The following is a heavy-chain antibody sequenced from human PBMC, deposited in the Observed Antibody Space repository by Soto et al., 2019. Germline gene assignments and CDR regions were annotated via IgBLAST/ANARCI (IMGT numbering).Heavy chain of an antibody. CDR2: ISDYNGNT. CDR3: ARCAYCSGDSCHSRISDY. J-gene: IGHJ4*02. D-gene: IGHD2-15*01. Sequence: QVQLVQTGAEVKKPGASVKVSCKASGYTFINYGLSWVRQAPGQGLERMGWISDYNGNTNYAQKFQGRVTMTTDTSTSTAYMELRSLRSDDTAVYYCARCAYCSGDSCHSRISDYWGQGTLVGVSS. CDR1: GYTFINYG. V-gene: IGHV1-18*01.